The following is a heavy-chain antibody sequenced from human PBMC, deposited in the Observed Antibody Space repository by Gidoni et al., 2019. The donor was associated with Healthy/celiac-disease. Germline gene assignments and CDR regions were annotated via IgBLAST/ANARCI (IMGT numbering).Heavy chain of an antibody. CDR2: ISGSGGST. V-gene: IGHV3-23*01. D-gene: IGHD2-8*01. CDR3: AKTLSIVLMVYAMGFDY. CDR1: GFTFSSYA. Sequence: EVQLLESGGGLVQPGGSLRLSCAASGFTFSSYAMSWVRQAPGKGLEWVSAISGSGGSTDYADSVKGRFTISRDNSKNTLYLQMNSLRAEDTAVYYCAKTLSIVLMVYAMGFDYWGQGTLVTVSS. J-gene: IGHJ4*02.